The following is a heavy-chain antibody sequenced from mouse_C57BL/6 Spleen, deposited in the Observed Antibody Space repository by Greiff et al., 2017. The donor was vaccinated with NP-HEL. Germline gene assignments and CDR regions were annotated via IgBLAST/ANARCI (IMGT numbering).Heavy chain of an antibody. J-gene: IGHJ2*01. V-gene: IGHV14-4*01. Sequence: VQLQQSGAELVRPGASVKLSCTASGFNIKDDYMHWVKQRPEQGLEWIGWIDPENGDTEYASMFQGKATITADTSSNTAYLQLSSLTSEDTAVYYCTKGSYYFDYWGQGTTLTVSS. CDR1: GFNIKDDY. CDR2: IDPENGDT. CDR3: TKGSYYFDY.